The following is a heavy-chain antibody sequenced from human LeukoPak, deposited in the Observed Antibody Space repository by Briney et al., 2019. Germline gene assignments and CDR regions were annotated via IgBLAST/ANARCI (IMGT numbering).Heavy chain of an antibody. Sequence: GGSLRLSCAASGFTFSSYSMNWVRQAPGKGLEWVSSISSSSSYIYYADSVKGRSTISRDNAKNSLYLQMNSLRAEDTAVYYCARDGSGYDPNFDYWGQGTLVTVSS. CDR1: GFTFSSYS. D-gene: IGHD5-12*01. CDR3: ARDGSGYDPNFDY. V-gene: IGHV3-21*01. CDR2: ISSSSSYI. J-gene: IGHJ4*02.